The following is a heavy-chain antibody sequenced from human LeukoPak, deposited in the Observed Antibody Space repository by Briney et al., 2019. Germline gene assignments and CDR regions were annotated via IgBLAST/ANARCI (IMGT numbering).Heavy chain of an antibody. Sequence: ASVKVSCKASGYTFTSYYMHWVRQAPGQGLEWMGIINPSCGSTSYAQKFQGRVTMTRDTSTSTVYMELSSLRSEDTAVYYCARSIAAAAGWFDPWGQGTLVTVPS. CDR3: ARSIAAAAGWFDP. CDR1: GYTFTSYY. V-gene: IGHV1-46*01. D-gene: IGHD6-13*01. CDR2: INPSCGST. J-gene: IGHJ5*02.